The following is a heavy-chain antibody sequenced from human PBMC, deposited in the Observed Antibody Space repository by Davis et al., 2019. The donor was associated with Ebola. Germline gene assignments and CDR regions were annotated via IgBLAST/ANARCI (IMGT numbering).Heavy chain of an antibody. CDR2: ISAYNGNT. CDR1: GYTFTSYG. Sequence: ASVKVSCKASGYTFTSYGISWVRQAPGQGLEWMGWISAYNGNTNYAQKLQGRVTMTTDTSTNTAFMEVRSLRSDDTAVYYCARDDRYSHSWLGWTYWGQGTLVAVSS. V-gene: IGHV1-18*01. CDR3: ARDDRYSHSWLGWTY. J-gene: IGHJ4*02. D-gene: IGHD3-9*01.